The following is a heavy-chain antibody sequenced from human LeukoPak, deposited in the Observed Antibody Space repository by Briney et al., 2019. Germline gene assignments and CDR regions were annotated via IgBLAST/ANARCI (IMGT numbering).Heavy chain of an antibody. CDR3: ARDPDRLLWFGELCGLDY. Sequence: GGSLRLSCAASGFTFSSYAMHWVRQAPGKELEGGAVISYDGSNKYYADSVKGRFTIYRATSKNTLYLQMNSLRAEDTAVYYCARDPDRLLWFGELCGLDYWGQGTLVTVSS. J-gene: IGHJ4*02. V-gene: IGHV3-30*04. CDR1: GFTFSSYA. D-gene: IGHD3-10*01. CDR2: ISYDGSNK.